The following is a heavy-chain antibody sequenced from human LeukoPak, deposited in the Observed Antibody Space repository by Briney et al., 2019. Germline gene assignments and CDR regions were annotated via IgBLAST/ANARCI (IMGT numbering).Heavy chain of an antibody. CDR2: ISGDGDST. D-gene: IGHD4-17*01. V-gene: IGHV3-23*01. Sequence: GGSLRLSCAASGFTFSSYSMNWVRQAPGKGLDWVSTISGDGDSTYYADSVKGRFTISRDNSKNMVYLQMNSLRAADAALYYCAKMRLTETTGADFWGQGTLVTVSS. CDR3: AKMRLTETTGADF. J-gene: IGHJ4*02. CDR1: GFTFSSYS.